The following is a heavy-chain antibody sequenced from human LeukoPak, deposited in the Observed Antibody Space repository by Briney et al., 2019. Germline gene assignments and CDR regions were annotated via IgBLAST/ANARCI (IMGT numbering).Heavy chain of an antibody. J-gene: IGHJ2*01. D-gene: IGHD3-22*01. CDR1: GGSFSGYY. Sequence: SETLSLTCAVYGGSFSGYYWSWIRQPPGKGLEWIGEINHSGSTNYNPSLKSRVTISVDTSKNQFSLKLSSVTAADTAVYYCARDSKKYYYDSSGYPTKTCYWYFDLWGRGTLVTVSS. CDR3: ARDSKKYYYDSSGYPTKTCYWYFDL. V-gene: IGHV4-34*01. CDR2: INHSGST.